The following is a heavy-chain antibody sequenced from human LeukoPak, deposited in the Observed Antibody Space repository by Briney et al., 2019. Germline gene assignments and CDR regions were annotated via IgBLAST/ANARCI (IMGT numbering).Heavy chain of an antibody. CDR3: ARSHGGNSFDN. CDR1: GYTLTGYY. V-gene: IGHV1-2*02. D-gene: IGHD4-23*01. CDR2: IDPNSGAT. Sequence: PQASVKVSCKASGYTLTGYYLHWMRQAPGQGPEWMGWIDPNSGATNYEQRFQGRVSLTRETSISTAYMELTSLRPDDTAVYYCARSHGGNSFDNWGQGTLVTVSS. J-gene: IGHJ4*02.